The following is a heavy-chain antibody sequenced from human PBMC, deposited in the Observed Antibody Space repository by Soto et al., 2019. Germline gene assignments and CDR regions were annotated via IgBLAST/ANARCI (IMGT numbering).Heavy chain of an antibody. CDR2: IKSQADGGTI. D-gene: IGHD1-26*01. V-gene: IGHV3-15*07. Sequence: GGSLRLSCAASGFTFINVWMNWVRQAPGEGLGWVGRIKSQADGGTIVYATPVKGRFTISRDDSKNTLYLQMNSLTTEDTAVYYCASRSGTYSPFYYYYGLDVWGQGTTLTVSS. CDR1: GFTFINVW. J-gene: IGHJ6*02. CDR3: ASRSGTYSPFYYYYGLDV.